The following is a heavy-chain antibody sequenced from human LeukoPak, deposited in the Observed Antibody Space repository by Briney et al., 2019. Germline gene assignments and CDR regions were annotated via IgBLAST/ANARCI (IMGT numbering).Heavy chain of an antibody. CDR1: GGTFSSYA. CDR3: ARELSSTGTTYYFDY. D-gene: IGHD1-7*01. J-gene: IGHJ4*02. V-gene: IGHV1-69*05. CDR2: IIPIFGTA. Sequence: SVKVSCKASGGTFSSYAISWVRQAPGQGLEWRGRIIPIFGTANYAQKCQGRVTITTDESTSTAYMELSSLRSEDTAVYYCARELSSTGTTYYFDYWGQGTLVTVSS.